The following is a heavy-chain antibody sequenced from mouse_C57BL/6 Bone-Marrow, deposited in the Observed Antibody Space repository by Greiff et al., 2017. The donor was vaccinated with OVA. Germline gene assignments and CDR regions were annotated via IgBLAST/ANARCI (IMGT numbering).Heavy chain of an antibody. J-gene: IGHJ2*01. CDR3: ARPLLTVFDY. CDR2: IDPSDSYT. CDR1: GYTFTSYW. D-gene: IGHD4-1*01. V-gene: IGHV1-59*01. Sequence: QVQLQQPGAELVRPGTSVKLSCKASGYTFTSYWMHWVKQRPGHGLEWIGVIDPSDSYTNYNQKFKGKATLTVDTSSSTAYMQLSRLTSEDSAVYYCARPLLTVFDYWGQGTMLTVSS.